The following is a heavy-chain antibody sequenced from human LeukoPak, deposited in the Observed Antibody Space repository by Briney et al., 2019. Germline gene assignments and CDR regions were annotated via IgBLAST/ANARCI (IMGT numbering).Heavy chain of an antibody. V-gene: IGHV4-39*01. D-gene: IGHD6-19*01. CDR1: GGSISSSSFY. CDR2: IYYSGST. Sequence: PSETLSLTCTVSGGSISSSSFYWGWIRPPPGKGLEWIGSIYYSGSTYYNPSLKSRVTISVDTSKNQFSLKLSSVTAADTAVYYCARAGYSSGWYYFDYWGQGTLVTVSS. J-gene: IGHJ4*02. CDR3: ARAGYSSGWYYFDY.